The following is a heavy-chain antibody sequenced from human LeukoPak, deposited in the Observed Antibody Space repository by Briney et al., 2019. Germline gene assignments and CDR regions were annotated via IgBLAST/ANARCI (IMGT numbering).Heavy chain of an antibody. CDR2: FDPEDGET. D-gene: IGHD5-18*01. CDR1: GYTLTELS. Sequence: ASVKVSCKVSGYTLTELSMHWVRQAPGKGLEWMGGFDPEDGETIYAQKFQGRVTMTEDTSTDTAYMELSSLRSEDTAVYYCARTLKVDTAMQNWGQGTLVTVSS. J-gene: IGHJ4*02. CDR3: ARTLKVDTAMQN. V-gene: IGHV1-24*01.